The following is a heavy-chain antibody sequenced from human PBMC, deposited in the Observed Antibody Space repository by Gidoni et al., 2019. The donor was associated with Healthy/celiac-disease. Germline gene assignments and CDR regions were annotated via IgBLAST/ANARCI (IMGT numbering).Heavy chain of an antibody. D-gene: IGHD2-2*01. Sequence: QVQLVASGGGVVQPGRSLRLSCAASGFTFSSYAMHWVRPAPGKGLEWVAVISYDGSNKYYADSVKGRFTISRDNSKNTLYLQMNSLRAEDTAVYYCARDPRTSCLDYWGQGTLVTVSS. CDR1: GFTFSSYA. J-gene: IGHJ4*02. CDR2: ISYDGSNK. CDR3: ARDPRTSCLDY. V-gene: IGHV3-30-3*01.